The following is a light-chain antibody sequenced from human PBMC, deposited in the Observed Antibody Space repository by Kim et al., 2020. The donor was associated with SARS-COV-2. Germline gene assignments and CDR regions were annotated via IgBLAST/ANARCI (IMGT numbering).Light chain of an antibody. CDR2: DAS. CDR3: QQYNSYSIT. V-gene: IGKV1-5*01. CDR1: HSISSW. Sequence: ASVGDRVTLTCRASHSISSWLASYQQKPKKAPKLLIYDASSFESGVPSRFSGSVSVTEFTLTISSLQPDVFATYYCQQYNSYSITFVQGTRLEIK. J-gene: IGKJ5*01.